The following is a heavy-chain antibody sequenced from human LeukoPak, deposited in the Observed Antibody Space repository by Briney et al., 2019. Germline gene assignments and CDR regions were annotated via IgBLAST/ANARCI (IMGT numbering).Heavy chain of an antibody. CDR3: AIPRGGGSWAFDT. CDR1: GFTFSTYG. D-gene: IGHD5-12*01. CDR2: ISNGGSYK. Sequence: GGSLRLSCEASGFTFSTYGMHWVRQAPGKGLEWVAGISNGGSYKYYADSVKGRFTISRDNSRNTLYLQMNSLRPDDTALYYCAIPRGGGSWAFDTWGQGTMVAVSS. J-gene: IGHJ3*02. V-gene: IGHV3-30*03.